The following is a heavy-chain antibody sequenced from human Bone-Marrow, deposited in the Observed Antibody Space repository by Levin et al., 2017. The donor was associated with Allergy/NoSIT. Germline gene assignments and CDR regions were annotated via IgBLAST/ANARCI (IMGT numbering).Heavy chain of an antibody. CDR2: INHSGST. J-gene: IGHJ5*02. CDR3: ARGHIAAAGTGSPGGWFDP. Sequence: SETLSLTCAVYGGSFSGYYWSWIRQPPGKGLEWIGEINHSGSTNYNPSLKSRVTISVDTSKNQFSLKLSSVTAADTAVYYCARGHIAAAGTGSPGGWFDPWGQGTLVTVSS. CDR1: GGSFSGYY. D-gene: IGHD6-13*01. V-gene: IGHV4-34*01.